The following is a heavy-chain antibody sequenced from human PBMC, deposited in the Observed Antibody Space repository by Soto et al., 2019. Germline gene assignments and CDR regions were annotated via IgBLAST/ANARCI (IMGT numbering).Heavy chain of an antibody. J-gene: IGHJ3*02. Sequence: EVQLVESGGGLVKPGGSLRLSCAASGFTFSNAWMNWVRQAPGKGLEWVGRIKSKTNGGTTDYAASVKGRFTISRDDSKNTLYLQMNSLKTEDTAVYYYNTGEIDAFDIWGQGTMVTVSS. CDR3: NTGEIDAFDI. V-gene: IGHV3-15*07. CDR1: GFTFSNAW. CDR2: IKSKTNGGTT.